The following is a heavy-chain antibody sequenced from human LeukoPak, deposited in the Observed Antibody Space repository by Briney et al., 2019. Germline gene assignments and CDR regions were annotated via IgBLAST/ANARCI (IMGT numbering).Heavy chain of an antibody. CDR3: ARDIATVVHQE. CDR2: ISGYSGNT. D-gene: IGHD2-2*01. J-gene: IGHJ4*02. CDR1: GYTFTSYG. V-gene: IGHV1-18*01. Sequence: ASVKVSCRASGYTFTSYGISWVRQAPGQGLEWMGWISGYSGNTNYVQKFQGRVTMATDTSTSTVYMELRSLRSDDTAVYYCARDIATVVHQEWGQGTLVTVSS.